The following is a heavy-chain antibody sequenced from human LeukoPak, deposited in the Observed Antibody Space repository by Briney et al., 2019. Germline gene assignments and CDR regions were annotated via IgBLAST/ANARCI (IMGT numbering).Heavy chain of an antibody. D-gene: IGHD6-6*01. CDR3: ARTEYSSSSGPYETDAFDI. CDR1: GFTFSSYW. Sequence: PGGSLRLSCAASGFTFSSYWMSWVRQAPGKGLEWVANIKQDGSEKYYVDSVKGRFTISRDNAKNSLYLQMNSLRAEDTAVNYCARTEYSSSSGPYETDAFDIWGQGTMVTVSS. J-gene: IGHJ3*02. CDR2: IKQDGSEK. V-gene: IGHV3-7*01.